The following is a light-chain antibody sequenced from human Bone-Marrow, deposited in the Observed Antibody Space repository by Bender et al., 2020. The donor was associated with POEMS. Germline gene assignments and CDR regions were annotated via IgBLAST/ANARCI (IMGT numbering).Light chain of an antibody. CDR2: GYN. CDR1: SSDVGGSNS. V-gene: IGLV2-11*01. J-gene: IGLJ2*01. CDR3: QSYDSILTGVV. Sequence: QSALTQPRSVSGSPGQSVTFSCTGTSSDVGGSNSVSWYQHHPGQAPKLLIYGYNNRPSGVPDRFYGSKSGTSASLAITGLQADDEADYYCQSYDSILTGVVFGGGTKLIV.